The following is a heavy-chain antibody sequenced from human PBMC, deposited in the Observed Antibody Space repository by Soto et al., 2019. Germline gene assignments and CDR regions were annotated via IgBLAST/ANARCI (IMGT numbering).Heavy chain of an antibody. J-gene: IGHJ5*02. V-gene: IGHV1-2*02. D-gene: IGHD2-2*01. CDR3: ARADIVEVPDVRNYWCDP. CDR1: GYTFTGYY. Sequence: QVQLVQSGAEVKKPGASVKVSCEASGYTFTGYYIHWVRQAPGQGLEWMGWINPNSGGTNYAQNFQGRVTMTRDTSLRPAYMELRRLRSDDTAVYYCARADIVEVPDVRNYWCDPWGQGTLVTVSS. CDR2: INPNSGGT.